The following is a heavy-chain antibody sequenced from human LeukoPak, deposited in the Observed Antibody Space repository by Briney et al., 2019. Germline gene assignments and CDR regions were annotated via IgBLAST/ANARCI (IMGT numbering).Heavy chain of an antibody. CDR2: ISRNGGST. J-gene: IGHJ6*04. D-gene: IGHD3-9*01. V-gene: IGHV3-64D*06. CDR3: FQAEDGIRDFDFRTEYYGMDV. Sequence: GGSLRLSCSASGFTFSSYAMHWVRQAPGKRLEYVSAISRNGGSTYYADAVKARFTISRDNSKNTLYLQMSSLRGEDTAVYFFFQAEDGIRDFDFRTEYYGMDVWGKGTTVTVSS. CDR1: GFTFSSYA.